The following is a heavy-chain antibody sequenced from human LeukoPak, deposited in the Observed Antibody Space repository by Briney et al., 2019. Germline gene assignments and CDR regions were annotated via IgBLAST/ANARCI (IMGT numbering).Heavy chain of an antibody. Sequence: GASVKVSCKASGYTFTGYYMHWVRQAPGQGLEWVGRINPNSGGTNYAQKFQGRVTMTRDTSISTAYMELSRLRSDDTAVYYCARDGGDYYYYYGMDVWGQGTTVTVSS. CDR2: INPNSGGT. J-gene: IGHJ6*02. CDR1: GYTFTGYY. D-gene: IGHD3-3*01. CDR3: ARDGGDYYYYYGMDV. V-gene: IGHV1-2*06.